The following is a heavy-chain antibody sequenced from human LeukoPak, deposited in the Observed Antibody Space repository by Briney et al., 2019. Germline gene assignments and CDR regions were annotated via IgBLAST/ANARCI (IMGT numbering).Heavy chain of an antibody. V-gene: IGHV1-2*02. CDR2: INPNSGGT. CDR3: ARDGSRIAVVISFDY. D-gene: IGHD3-22*01. J-gene: IGHJ4*02. Sequence: RASVKVSCKASGYTFTGYYMHWVRQAPGQGLEWMGWINPNSGGTNYAQKFQGRVTMTRDTSISTAYMELSRLRSDDTAVYYCARDGSRIAVVISFDYWGQGTLVTVSS. CDR1: GYTFTGYY.